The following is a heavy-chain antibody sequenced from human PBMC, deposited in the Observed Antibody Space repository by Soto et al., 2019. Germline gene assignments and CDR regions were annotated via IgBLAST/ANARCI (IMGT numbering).Heavy chain of an antibody. CDR3: ARAPLMNNIVVVPAAIPPDFDY. CDR2: INPNSGGT. CDR1: GYTFTGYY. D-gene: IGHD2-2*01. J-gene: IGHJ4*02. V-gene: IGHV1-2*04. Sequence: ASLKVSCKASGYTFTGYYMHWVRQAPGQGLEWMGWINPNSGGTNYAQKFQGWVTMTRDTSISTAYMELSRLRSDDTAVYYCARAPLMNNIVVVPAAIPPDFDYWGQGTLVTVSS.